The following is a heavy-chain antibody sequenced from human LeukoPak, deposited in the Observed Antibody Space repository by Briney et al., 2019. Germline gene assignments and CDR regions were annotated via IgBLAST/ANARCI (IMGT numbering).Heavy chain of an antibody. CDR1: GGSFSGYY. D-gene: IGHD5-18*01. CDR3: ARGFRRGPWYSYGLYFDY. CDR2: INHSGSI. Sequence: SETLSLTCAVYGGSFSGYYWSWIRQPPGKGLEWIGEINHSGSINYNPSLKSRVTISVDTSKNQFSLKLSSVTAADTAVYYCARGFRRGPWYSYGLYFDYWGQGTLVTVSS. J-gene: IGHJ4*02. V-gene: IGHV4-34*01.